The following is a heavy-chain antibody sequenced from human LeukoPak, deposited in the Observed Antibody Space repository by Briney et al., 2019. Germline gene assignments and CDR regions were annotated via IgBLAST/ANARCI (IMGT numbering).Heavy chain of an antibody. D-gene: IGHD4-17*01. CDR2: ISGSGGST. Sequence: PGGSLRLSCAASGFTFSSYAMSWVRQAPGKGLEWVSAISGSGGSTYYADSVKGRFTISRDNSKNTLYLQMNSLRAEDTAVYYRAKDLDGDYSVDYWGQGTLVTVSS. J-gene: IGHJ4*02. CDR3: AKDLDGDYSVDY. CDR1: GFTFSSYA. V-gene: IGHV3-23*01.